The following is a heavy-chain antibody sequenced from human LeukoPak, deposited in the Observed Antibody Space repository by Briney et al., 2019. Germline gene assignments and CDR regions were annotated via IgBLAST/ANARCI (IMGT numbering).Heavy chain of an antibody. CDR3: AKAPYGAPSNGMDV. J-gene: IGHJ6*02. CDR2: ISWNSGSI. Sequence: GGSLRLSCAASGFTFDDYAMHWVRQAPGKGLEWVSGISWNSGSIGYADSVKGRFTISRDNAKNCLYLQMNSLRAEDTALYCCAKAPYGAPSNGMDVWGQGTTVTVSS. CDR1: GFTFDDYA. D-gene: IGHD4-17*01. V-gene: IGHV3-9*01.